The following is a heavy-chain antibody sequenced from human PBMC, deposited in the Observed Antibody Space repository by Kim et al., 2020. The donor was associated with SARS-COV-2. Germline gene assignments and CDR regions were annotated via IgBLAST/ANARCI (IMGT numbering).Heavy chain of an antibody. Sequence: GGSLRLSCVVSGFTISGNYMNWVRQAPGKGLEWLSVIDSDGRTYYADSVKGRFTISRDNSKNTLYLQMNSLRVEDTAVYYCARGRYYDSRGYHGAGGYWGQGALVTVSS. CDR1: GFTISGNY. CDR2: IDSDGRT. D-gene: IGHD3-22*01. V-gene: IGHV3-53*01. CDR3: ARGRYYDSRGYHGAGGY. J-gene: IGHJ4*02.